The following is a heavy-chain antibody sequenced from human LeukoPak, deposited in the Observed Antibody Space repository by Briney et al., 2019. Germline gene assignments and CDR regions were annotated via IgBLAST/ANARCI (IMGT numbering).Heavy chain of an antibody. CDR1: GFTVSSDY. V-gene: IGHV3-53*01. CDR3: ARGSYNWNFPGDY. Sequence: GGSLRLSCAASGFTVSSDYMSWVRQAPGKGLEWVSVISDGGSTSYADSVKGRFTISRDTSKNTLYLQMNSLRAEDTAVYYCARGSYNWNFPGDYWGQGTLVTVSS. J-gene: IGHJ4*02. CDR2: ISDGGST. D-gene: IGHD1-7*01.